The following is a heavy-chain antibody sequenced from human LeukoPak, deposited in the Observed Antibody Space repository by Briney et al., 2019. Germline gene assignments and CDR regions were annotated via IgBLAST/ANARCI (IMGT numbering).Heavy chain of an antibody. J-gene: IGHJ6*03. D-gene: IGHD6-13*01. CDR3: AKVGGADECRSSSCPAYYYYYYMDV. CDR2: ISGSGGST. CDR1: GFTFSSYA. V-gene: IGHV3-23*01. Sequence: PGGSLRLSCAASGFTFSSYAMSWVRQAPGKGLEWVSAISGSGGSTYYADSVKGRFTISRDNSKNTLYLQMNSLRAEDTAVYYCAKVGGADECRSSSCPAYYYYYYMDVWGKGTTVTISS.